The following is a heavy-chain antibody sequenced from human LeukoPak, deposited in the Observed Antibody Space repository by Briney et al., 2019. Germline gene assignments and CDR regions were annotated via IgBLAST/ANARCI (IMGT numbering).Heavy chain of an antibody. J-gene: IGHJ6*02. CDR2: ICYSGVT. V-gene: IGHV4-61*01. CDR3: ARAPGWLYYYGMDV. CDR1: GGSISNPSYY. D-gene: IGHD6-19*01. Sequence: SETLSLTRTVTGGSISNPSYYWTWIRQHPGKGLEWIGYICYSGVTYYNPSLKSRVTISVDTSKNQFSLKLSSVTAADTAVYYCARAPGWLYYYGMDVWGQGTTVTVSS.